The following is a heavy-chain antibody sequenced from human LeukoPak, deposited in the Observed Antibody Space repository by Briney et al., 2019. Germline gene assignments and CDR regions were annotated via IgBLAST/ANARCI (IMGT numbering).Heavy chain of an antibody. J-gene: IGHJ4*02. CDR1: GFTASSTY. V-gene: IGHV3-66*01. CDR2: IHNGGDT. CDR3: ASLAKDY. Sequence: GGSLRLSCAASGFTASSTYMTWVRQAPGKGLEWVSVIHNGGDTYYADSVKGRFIISRDNSKNTLYLQMNSLRAEDRAVYYCASLAKDYWGQGSLVTVS.